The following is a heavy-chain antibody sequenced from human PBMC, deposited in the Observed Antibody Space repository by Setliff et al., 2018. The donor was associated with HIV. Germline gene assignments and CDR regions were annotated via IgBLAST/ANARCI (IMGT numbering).Heavy chain of an antibody. V-gene: IGHV3-23*01. CDR3: ARDLTLYKL. CDR2: IITNGGTT. CDR1: GFTFNTYA. D-gene: IGHD1-1*01. Sequence: GESLRLSCAASGFTFNTYAMTWVRQAPGKGLEWVSSIITNGGTTFYSDSVKGRFTISRDDSNNLLYLQMNSLRAEDTATYYCARDLTLYKLWGQGTLVTVSS. J-gene: IGHJ4*02.